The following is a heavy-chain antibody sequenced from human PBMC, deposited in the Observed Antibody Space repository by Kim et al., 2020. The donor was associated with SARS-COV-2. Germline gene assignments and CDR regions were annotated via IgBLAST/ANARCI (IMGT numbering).Heavy chain of an antibody. J-gene: IGHJ4*02. V-gene: IGHV3-23*01. CDR3: AKVNDFWSGFFDY. D-gene: IGHD3-3*01. Sequence: YAESVTGRFTISRDNSKKTLYLQMNSLRADDTAVYYCAKVNDFWSGFFDYWGQGTLVTVSS.